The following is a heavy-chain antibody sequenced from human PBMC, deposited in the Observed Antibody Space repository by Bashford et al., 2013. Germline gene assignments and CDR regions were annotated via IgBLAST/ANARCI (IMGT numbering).Heavy chain of an antibody. CDR3: AKGQRWGATFWYFDQ. V-gene: IGHV1-2*02. CDR1: GYTFTGYY. J-gene: IGHJ4*02. Sequence: SVKVSCKASGYTFTGYYIHWVRQAPGQGLEWMGWINSNSGGTNYAQKFQGRVTMTRDTSISTAYMELNRLKSDDTAVYYCAKGQRWGATFWYFDQWGQGTRVTVSS. CDR2: INSNSGGT. D-gene: IGHD1-26*01.